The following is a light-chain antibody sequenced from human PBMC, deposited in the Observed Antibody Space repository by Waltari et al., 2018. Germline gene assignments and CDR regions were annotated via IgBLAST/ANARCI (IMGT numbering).Light chain of an antibody. CDR2: WAS. CDR1: QSVLYSSNNQNY. CDR3: QQYYSTPT. Sequence: DIVMTQSPDSLAVSLGERATINCKSSQSVLYSSNNQNYLTWYQKKPGQPPTLLIYWASTRESGVPDRFSGSGSGTDFTLTISSLQAEDVAVYYCQQYYSTPTFGQGTRLEIK. V-gene: IGKV4-1*01. J-gene: IGKJ5*01.